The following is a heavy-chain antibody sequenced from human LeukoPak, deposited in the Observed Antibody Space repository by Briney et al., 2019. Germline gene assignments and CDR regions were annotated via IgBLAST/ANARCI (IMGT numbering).Heavy chain of an antibody. J-gene: IGHJ4*02. V-gene: IGHV3-15*01. CDR1: GFTFSNAW. D-gene: IGHD6-13*01. Sequence: KTGGSLRLSCAASGFTFSNAWMSWVRQAPGKGLEWVGRIKSKTDGGTTDYAAPVKGRFTISRDDSKNTLYLQMNSLKTEDTAVYYCTTEKYSSSWYLQHPFDYWGQGTLVTVSS. CDR3: TTEKYSSSWYLQHPFDY. CDR2: IKSKTDGGTT.